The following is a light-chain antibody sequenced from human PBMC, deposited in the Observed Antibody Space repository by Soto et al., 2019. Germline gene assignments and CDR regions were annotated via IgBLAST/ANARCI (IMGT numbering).Light chain of an antibody. CDR1: SSNIGSNY. V-gene: IGLV1-47*01. J-gene: IGLJ2*01. CDR2: RNN. Sequence: QSVLTQPPSASGTPGQRVTISCSGSSSNIGSNYVYWYQQLPGTAPKLLIYRNNQRPSGVPDRFSGSKSGTSASLAISGLRSEDEADYYCAALDDNLTAVVCGGGTKLTVL. CDR3: AALDDNLTAVV.